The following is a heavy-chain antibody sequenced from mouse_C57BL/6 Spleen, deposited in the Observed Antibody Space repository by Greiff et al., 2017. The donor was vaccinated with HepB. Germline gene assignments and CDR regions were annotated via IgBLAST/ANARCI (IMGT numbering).Heavy chain of an antibody. CDR1: GYTFTSYT. Sequence: VQLQQSGAELARPGASVKMSCKASGYTFTSYTMHWVKQRPGQGLEWIGYINPSSGYTKYNQKFKDKATLTADKSSSTAYMQLSSLTSEDSAVYYCARSIYYGYEGYAMDYWGQGTSVTVSS. CDR3: ARSIYYGYEGYAMDY. CDR2: INPSSGYT. J-gene: IGHJ4*01. D-gene: IGHD2-2*01. V-gene: IGHV1-4*01.